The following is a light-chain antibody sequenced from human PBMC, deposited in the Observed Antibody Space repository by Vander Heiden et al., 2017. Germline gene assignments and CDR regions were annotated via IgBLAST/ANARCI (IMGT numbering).Light chain of an antibody. CDR2: KAS. Sequence: DIQMTQSPSTLSASVGDRVTITCRASQSSSSLLAGYQQKPGKAPKVMIDKASSLESGVPSRCSGSGSGTEFTLTISSLQPDDFATYYCQQFNSSPYTFGQGTKLEIK. V-gene: IGKV1-5*03. CDR1: QSSSSL. J-gene: IGKJ2*01. CDR3: QQFNSSPYT.